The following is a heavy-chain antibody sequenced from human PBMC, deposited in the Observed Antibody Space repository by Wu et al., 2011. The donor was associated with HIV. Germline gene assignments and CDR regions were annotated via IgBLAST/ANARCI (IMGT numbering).Heavy chain of an antibody. CDR2: IVPKIGTV. Sequence: QVQLVQSGAEVKKPGASVKVSCKASGYTFTVYYMHWVRQAPGQGLEWVGRIVPKIGTVNNAEKFRGRTTITADEAPNTVSLELSGLTSDDTAVYYCAREGLLSAYHYYYTDVWGKGTTVIVSS. CDR1: GYTFTVYY. V-gene: IGHV1-69*18. D-gene: IGHD2/OR15-2a*01. J-gene: IGHJ6*03. CDR3: AREGLLSAYHYYYTDV.